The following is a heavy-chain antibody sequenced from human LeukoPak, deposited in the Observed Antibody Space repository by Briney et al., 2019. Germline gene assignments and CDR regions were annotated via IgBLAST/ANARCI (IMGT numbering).Heavy chain of an antibody. CDR1: GGSISSGDYY. J-gene: IGHJ4*02. V-gene: IGHV4-61*08. Sequence: SETLSLTCTVSGGSISSGDYYWSWIRQPPGKGLEWIGYIYYSGSTNYNPSLKSRVTISVDTSKNQFSLKLSSVTAADTAVYYCARTYYDILTGYSPFDYWGQGTLVTVSS. CDR2: IYYSGST. D-gene: IGHD3-9*01. CDR3: ARTYYDILTGYSPFDY.